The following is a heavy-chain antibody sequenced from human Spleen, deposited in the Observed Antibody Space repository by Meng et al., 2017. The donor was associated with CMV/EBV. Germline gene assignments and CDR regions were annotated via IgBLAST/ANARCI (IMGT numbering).Heavy chain of an antibody. J-gene: IGHJ4*02. CDR2: IYRSGST. CDR1: GFLVSSNY. V-gene: IGHV3-53*01. Sequence: GESLKISCAASGFLVSSNYMTWVRQAPGKGLEWVSVIYRSGSTYYADSVKGRFTISRDDSENTLYLQLNSLRAEDTAIYYCARGHGNWGQGTLVTVSS. CDR3: ARGHGN.